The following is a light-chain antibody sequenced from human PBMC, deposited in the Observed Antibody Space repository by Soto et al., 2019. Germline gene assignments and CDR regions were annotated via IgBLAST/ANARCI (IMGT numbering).Light chain of an antibody. J-gene: IGKJ1*01. V-gene: IGKV2-28*01. CDR3: QQYGSSST. CDR2: LGS. Sequence: DIVMTQSPLSLPVTPGEPASISCRSSQSLLHSNGYNYLDWYLQKPGQSPQLLIYLGSNRASGVPDRFSGSGSGTDFTLTISRLEPEDFAVYYCQQYGSSSTFGQGTKVDI. CDR1: QSLLHSNGYNY.